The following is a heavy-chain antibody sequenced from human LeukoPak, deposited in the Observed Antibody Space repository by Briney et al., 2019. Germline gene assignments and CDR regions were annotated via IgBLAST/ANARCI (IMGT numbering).Heavy chain of an antibody. CDR1: GFTFSSYA. CDR3: ARELYYYDSRGYYSNFDY. V-gene: IGHV3-23*01. CDR2: ISGSGGNT. J-gene: IGHJ4*02. D-gene: IGHD3-22*01. Sequence: GGSLRLSCAASGFTFSSYAMSWVRQAPGKGLEWVSAISGSGGNTYYADSVKGRFTISRDNAKNSLYLQMNSLRVEDTAVYYCARELYYYDSRGYYSNFDYWGQGTLVTVSS.